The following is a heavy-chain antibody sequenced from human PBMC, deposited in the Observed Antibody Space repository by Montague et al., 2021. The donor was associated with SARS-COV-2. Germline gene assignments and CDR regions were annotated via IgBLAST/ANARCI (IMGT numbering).Heavy chain of an antibody. CDR2: IYVTGNG. J-gene: IGHJ4*02. CDR1: GGAVRDGNYY. V-gene: IGHV4-61*01. Sequence: SETLSLTCTVSGGAVRDGNYYWSWVRQPAGKGLEWIGHIYVTGNGKSNPSLKSRVTISIDTAKNQFYLNLTSVTAADTAVYYCVGDAYDPLDGHWGQGTLVTVSS. CDR3: VGDAYDPLDGH. D-gene: IGHD3-3*01.